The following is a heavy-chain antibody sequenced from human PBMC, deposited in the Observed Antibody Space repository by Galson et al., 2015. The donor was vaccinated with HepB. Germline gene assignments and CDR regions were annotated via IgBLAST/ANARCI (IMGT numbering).Heavy chain of an antibody. V-gene: IGHV5-51*01. CDR1: GYSFTSYW. Sequence: QSGAEVKKPGESLKISCKGSGYSFTSYWIGWVRQMPGKGLEWMGIIYPGDSDTRYSPSFQGQVTISADKSISTAYLQWSSLKASDTAMYYCARPMEDSRPPGGAFDIWGQGTMVTVSS. D-gene: IGHD3-22*01. CDR2: IYPGDSDT. J-gene: IGHJ3*02. CDR3: ARPMEDSRPPGGAFDI.